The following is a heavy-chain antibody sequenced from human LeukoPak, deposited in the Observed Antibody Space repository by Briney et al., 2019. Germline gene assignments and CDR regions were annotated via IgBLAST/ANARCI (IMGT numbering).Heavy chain of an antibody. CDR1: GFTFRSYT. Sequence: GRSLRLSCAASGFTFRSYTMHWVRQAPGKGLEWVAVISNDGSNKYYAGSVKGRFTISRDNSKNTLDLQMNSLRGEDTGVYYCVRRRPKPEYPYYYYGMDVWGQGTTVTVSS. CDR3: VRRRPKPEYPYYYYGMDV. D-gene: IGHD2-2*01. J-gene: IGHJ6*02. V-gene: IGHV3-30*14. CDR2: ISNDGSNK.